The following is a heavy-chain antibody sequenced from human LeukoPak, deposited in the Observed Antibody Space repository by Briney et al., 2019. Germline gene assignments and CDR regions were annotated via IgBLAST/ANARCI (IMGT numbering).Heavy chain of an antibody. D-gene: IGHD2-21*02. J-gene: IGHJ4*02. CDR3: ARSPSGVVTATPHY. Sequence: PGGSLRLSCATSGFTFNSYTMNWVHQAPGKGLEWVSSISSSSAYIYYADSLKGRFTISRDNAKGSLYLQMNSLRAEDTAVYYCARSPSGVVTATPHYWGQGTLVTVSS. CDR1: GFTFNSYT. V-gene: IGHV3-21*01. CDR2: ISSSSAYI.